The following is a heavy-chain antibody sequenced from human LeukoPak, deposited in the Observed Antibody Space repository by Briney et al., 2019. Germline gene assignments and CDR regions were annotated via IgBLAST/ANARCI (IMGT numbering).Heavy chain of an antibody. J-gene: IGHJ4*02. CDR2: IGGSGGTT. CDR1: GSTFSSYA. Sequence: PGGSLRLSCAASGSTFSSYAMSWVRQAPGKGLEWVSSIGGSGGTTLYADSVKGRFTISRDNSKNTLFLQMSSLRAEDTAVYYCAKGYCASTTCYARFENWGQGTLVTVSS. CDR3: AKGYCASTTCYARFEN. D-gene: IGHD2-2*01. V-gene: IGHV3-23*01.